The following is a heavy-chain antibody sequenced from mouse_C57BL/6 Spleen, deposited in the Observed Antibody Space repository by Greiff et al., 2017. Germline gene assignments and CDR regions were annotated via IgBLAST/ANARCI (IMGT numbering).Heavy chain of an antibody. D-gene: IGHD1-1*01. CDR1: GYTFTDYN. J-gene: IGHJ4*01. CDR2: INPNNGGT. Sequence: VQLQQSGPELVKPGASVKMSCKASGYTFTDYNMHWVKQSHGKSLEWIGYINPNNGGTNYNQKFKGKATLTVNKSSSTAYMELRSLASEDSAVYYCARKVADYYAMDYWGQGTSVTVSS. V-gene: IGHV1-22*01. CDR3: ARKVADYYAMDY.